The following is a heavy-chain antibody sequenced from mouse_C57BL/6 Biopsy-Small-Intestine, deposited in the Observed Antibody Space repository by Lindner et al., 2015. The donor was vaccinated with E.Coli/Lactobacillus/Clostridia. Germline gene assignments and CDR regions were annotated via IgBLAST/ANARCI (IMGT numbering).Heavy chain of an antibody. CDR1: GYSFTDYY. V-gene: IGHV1-31*01. Sequence: VQLQESGPELVXPGASVKISCKASGYSFTDYYMHWVKQSHGNFLDWIGYIYPYNGLSSYNQKFKGKATLTVDKSSSTAYMELRSLTSEDSAVYYCARSEGSSGFFDYWGQGTTLTVSS. J-gene: IGHJ2*01. CDR3: ARSEGSSGFFDY. CDR2: IYPYNGLS. D-gene: IGHD3-2*02.